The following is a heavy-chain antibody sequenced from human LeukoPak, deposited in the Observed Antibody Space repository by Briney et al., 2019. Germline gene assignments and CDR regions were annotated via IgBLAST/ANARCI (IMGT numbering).Heavy chain of an antibody. D-gene: IGHD3-22*01. Sequence: PSETLSLNCTVSGGSISSYYWSWIRQPPGKGLEWIGYIYYSGSTNYNPSLKSRVTISVDTSKNQFSLKLSSVTAADTAVYYCARAGYYYDSSGYYITTDFDYWGQGTLVTVSS. J-gene: IGHJ4*02. V-gene: IGHV4-59*01. CDR1: GGSISSYY. CDR3: ARAGYYYDSSGYYITTDFDY. CDR2: IYYSGST.